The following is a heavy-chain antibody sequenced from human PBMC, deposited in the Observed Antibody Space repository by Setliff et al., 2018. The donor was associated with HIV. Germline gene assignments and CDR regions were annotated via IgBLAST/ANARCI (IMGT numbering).Heavy chain of an antibody. CDR3: ARRLYIGFFDY. CDR1: GGSISSHY. J-gene: IGHJ4*02. CDR2: IYNSGGT. Sequence: SETLSLTCTVSGGSISSHYWSWIRQPPGKGLEWIGYIYNSGGTYYNPSLKSRANISVDTSKNQFSLNLSSVTAADTAVYYCARRLYIGFFDYWGQGTLVTVSS. D-gene: IGHD2-8*01. V-gene: IGHV4-59*06.